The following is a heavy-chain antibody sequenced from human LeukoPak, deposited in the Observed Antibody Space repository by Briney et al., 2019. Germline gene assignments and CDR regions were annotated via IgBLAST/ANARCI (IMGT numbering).Heavy chain of an antibody. CDR2: ISSSGSTI. J-gene: IGHJ4*02. CDR3: ARAGKGRSRIGYYFDY. D-gene: IGHD3-10*01. CDR1: GFTSSDYY. V-gene: IGHV3-11*04. Sequence: PGGSLRLSCAASGFTSSDYYMSWIRQAPGKGPEWVSYISSSGSTIYYAASVKGRFTISRDNAKNSLYLQMNSLRAEDTAVYYCARAGKGRSRIGYYFDYWGQGTLVTVSS.